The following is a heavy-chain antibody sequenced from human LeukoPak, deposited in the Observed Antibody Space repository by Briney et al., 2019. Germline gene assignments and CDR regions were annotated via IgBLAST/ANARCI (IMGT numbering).Heavy chain of an antibody. Sequence: PGRSLRLSCAASGFTFSSYGMHWVRQAPGKGLEWVAVIWYDGSNKYYADSVKGRFTISRDNSKSTLYLQMNSLRAEDTAVYYCARDIAAAGTAMAYWGQGTLVTVSS. CDR3: ARDIAAAGTAMAY. CDR2: IWYDGSNK. J-gene: IGHJ4*02. V-gene: IGHV3-33*01. D-gene: IGHD6-13*01. CDR1: GFTFSSYG.